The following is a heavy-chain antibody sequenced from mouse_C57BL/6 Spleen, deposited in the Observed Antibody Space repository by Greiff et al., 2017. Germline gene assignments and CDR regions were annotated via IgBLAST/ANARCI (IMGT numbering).Heavy chain of an antibody. J-gene: IGHJ4*01. CDR2: IWSDGST. V-gene: IGHV2-6-1*01. Sequence: VQLQESGPGLVAPSQRLSITCTVSGFSLTSYGVHWVRQPPGKGLEWLVVIWSDGSTTYNSALKSRLSISKDNSKSQVFLKMNSLQTDDTAMYYCARHHSNYLYYAMDYWGQGTSVTVSS. D-gene: IGHD2-5*01. CDR1: GFSLTSYG. CDR3: ARHHSNYLYYAMDY.